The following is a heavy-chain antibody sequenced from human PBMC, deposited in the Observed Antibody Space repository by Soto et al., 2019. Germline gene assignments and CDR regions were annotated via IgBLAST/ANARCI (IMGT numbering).Heavy chain of an antibody. CDR3: ASAHGSGWGAFDI. J-gene: IGHJ3*02. D-gene: IGHD3-10*01. CDR2: IYHSGST. Sequence: QLQLQESGSGLVKPSQTLSLTCAVSGGSISSGGYSWSWIRQPPGKGLEWIGYIYHSGSTYYNPSLKSRVTISVYRSKNQFSLKLSSVTAADTAVYYCASAHGSGWGAFDIWGQGTMVTVSS. V-gene: IGHV4-30-2*01. CDR1: GGSISSGGYS.